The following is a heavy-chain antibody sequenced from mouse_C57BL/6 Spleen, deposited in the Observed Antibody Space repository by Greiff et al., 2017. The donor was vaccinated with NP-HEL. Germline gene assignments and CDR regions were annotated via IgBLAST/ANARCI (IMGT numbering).Heavy chain of an antibody. Sequence: EVKLMESGGGLVKPGGSLKLSCAASGFTFSDYGMHWVRQAPEKGLEWVAYISSGSSTIYYADTVKGRFTISRDNAKNTLFLQMTSLRSEDTAMYYCARPGNYYGSSYDFDYWGQGTTLTVSS. V-gene: IGHV5-17*01. CDR1: GFTFSDYG. J-gene: IGHJ2*01. CDR3: ARPGNYYGSSYDFDY. D-gene: IGHD1-1*01. CDR2: ISSGSSTI.